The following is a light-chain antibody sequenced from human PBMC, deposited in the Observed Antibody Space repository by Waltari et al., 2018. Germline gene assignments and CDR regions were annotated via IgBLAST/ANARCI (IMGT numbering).Light chain of an antibody. CDR2: AAS. V-gene: IGKV1-NL1*01. Sequence: DIQLTQSPASLSASVGDRVTISCRASQDITSSLAWYQQQPGKAPKLLVFAASRLQSGVPSRFSGSGSGTQYTLTISNLQPEDFATYYCQQYSSTLLITFGGGTKVEIK. CDR3: QQYSSTLLIT. CDR1: QDITSS. J-gene: IGKJ4*01.